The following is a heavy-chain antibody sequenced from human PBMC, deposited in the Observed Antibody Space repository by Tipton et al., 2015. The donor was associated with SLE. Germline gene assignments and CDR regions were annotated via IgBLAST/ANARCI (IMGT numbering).Heavy chain of an antibody. CDR1: GGSFSGYY. J-gene: IGHJ1*01. V-gene: IGHV4-34*01. D-gene: IGHD2-15*01. CDR2: INHSGST. Sequence: LRLSCAVYGGSFSGYYWSWIRQPPGKGLEWIGEINHSGSTNYNPSLKSRVTISVDTSKNQFSLKLSSVTAADTAVYYCARGPPWGVVVAATRYFQHWGQGTLVTVSS. CDR3: ARGPPWGVVVAATRYFQH.